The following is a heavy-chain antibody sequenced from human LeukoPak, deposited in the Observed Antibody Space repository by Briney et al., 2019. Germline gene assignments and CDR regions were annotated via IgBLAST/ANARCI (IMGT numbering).Heavy chain of an antibody. CDR3: ARLHDGSGYYSHDFSYYMYV. CDR2: IYPGDSHT. Sequence: GESLKTSCTGSGYRFTNYWIGGVRQMPGKGLEWMGHIYPGDSHTKYSPSFQGQLIHSAHKSISTPYLQAISPQASHPPMNVCARLHDGSGYYSHDFSYYMYVWGKRTTFTVSS. V-gene: IGHV5-51*01. J-gene: IGHJ6*03. D-gene: IGHD3-22*01. CDR1: GYRFTNYW.